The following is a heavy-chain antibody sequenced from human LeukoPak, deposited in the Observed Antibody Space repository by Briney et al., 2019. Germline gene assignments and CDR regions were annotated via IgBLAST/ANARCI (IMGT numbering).Heavy chain of an antibody. CDR2: INAGNGNT. J-gene: IGHJ6*02. CDR1: GYTFTSYA. D-gene: IGHD2-2*03. V-gene: IGHV1-3*01. Sequence: ASVKVSCKASGYTFTSYAMHWVRQAPGQRLEWMGWINAGNGNTKYSQKFQGRVTITRDTSASTAYMELSSLRSEDTAVYYCARGHGYCSSTSCRTHYYYGMDVWGQGTTVTVSS. CDR3: ARGHGYCSSTSCRTHYYYGMDV.